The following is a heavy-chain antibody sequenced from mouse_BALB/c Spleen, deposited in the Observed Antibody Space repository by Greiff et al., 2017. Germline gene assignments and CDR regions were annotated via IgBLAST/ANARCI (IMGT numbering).Heavy chain of an antibody. CDR3: ARSGSSHYYAMDD. V-gene: IGHV14-3*02. CDR2: IDPANGNT. D-gene: IGHD1-1*01. J-gene: IGHJ4*01. CDR1: GFNIKDTY. Sequence: VQLQQSGAELVKPGASVKLSCTASGFNIKDTYMHWVKQRPEQGLEWIGRIDPANGNTKYDPKFQGKATITADTSSNTAYLQLSSLTSEDTAVYYCARSGSSHYYAMDDWGQGTSVTVSS.